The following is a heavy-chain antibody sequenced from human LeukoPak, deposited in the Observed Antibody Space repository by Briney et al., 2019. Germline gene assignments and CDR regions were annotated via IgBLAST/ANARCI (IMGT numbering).Heavy chain of an antibody. J-gene: IGHJ4*02. D-gene: IGHD3-22*01. CDR3: ARETYYYDSSGYSPLGY. Sequence: PGGSLRLSCAASGFTFSSYWMSWVRQAPGKGLEWVANIKQDGSEKYYVDSVKGRFTISRDNSKNTLYLQMNSLRAEDTAVYYCARETYYYDSSGYSPLGYWGQGTLVTVSS. CDR2: IKQDGSEK. CDR1: GFTFSSYW. V-gene: IGHV3-7*01.